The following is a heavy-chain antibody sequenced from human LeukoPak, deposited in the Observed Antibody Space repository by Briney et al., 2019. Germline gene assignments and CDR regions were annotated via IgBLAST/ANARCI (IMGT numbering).Heavy chain of an antibody. CDR2: ISYDGSNK. J-gene: IGHJ3*02. CDR3: ARDPYGSGSYDAFDI. Sequence: GGSLRLSCAASGFTFSSYGMNWVRQAPGKGLEWVAVISYDGSNKYYADSVKGRFTISRDNSKNTLYLQMNSLRAEDTAVYYCARDPYGSGSYDAFDIWGQGTMVTVSS. CDR1: GFTFSSYG. D-gene: IGHD3-10*01. V-gene: IGHV3-30*03.